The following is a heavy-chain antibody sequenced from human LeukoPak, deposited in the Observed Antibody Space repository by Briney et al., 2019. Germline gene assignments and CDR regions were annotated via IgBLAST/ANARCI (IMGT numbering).Heavy chain of an antibody. CDR1: GFTFSSYA. CDR2: ISYDGSNK. D-gene: IGHD3-16*02. J-gene: IGHJ5*02. V-gene: IGHV3-30*04. CDR3: ARDLAAVWGSYRSNWFDP. Sequence: GRSLRLSCAASGFTFSSYAMHWVRQAPGKGLEWVAVISYDGSNKYYADSVKGRFTISRDNSKNTLYLQMNSLRAEDTAVYYCARDLAAVWGSYRSNWFDPWGQGTLVTVSS.